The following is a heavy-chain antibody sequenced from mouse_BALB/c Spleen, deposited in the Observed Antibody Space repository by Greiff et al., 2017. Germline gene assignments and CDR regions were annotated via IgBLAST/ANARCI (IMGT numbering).Heavy chain of an antibody. D-gene: IGHD1-1*01. J-gene: IGHJ2*01. CDR2: ISSGGSYT. CDR1: GFTFSSYA. Sequence: EVKLVESGGGLVKPGGSLKLSCAASGFTFSSYAMSWVRQSPEKRLEWVAEISSGGSYTYYPDTVTGRFTISRDNAKNTLYLEMSSLRSEDTAMYYCAREATLTTVYYFDYWGQGTTLTVSS. CDR3: AREATLTTVYYFDY. V-gene: IGHV5-9-4*01.